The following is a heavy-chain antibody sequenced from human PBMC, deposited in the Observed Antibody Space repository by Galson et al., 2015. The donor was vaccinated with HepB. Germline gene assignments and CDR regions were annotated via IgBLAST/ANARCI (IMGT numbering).Heavy chain of an antibody. J-gene: IGHJ4*02. CDR3: AGEAPVAAPAAFDY. Sequence: SLRLSCAASGFTFRSFGIHWVRQAPGKGLEWVALIWADGTNTYYADSVKGRFTISRDNSKNTLNLQMNSLRAEDTAVYYCAGEAPVAAPAAFDYWGQGTLVTVSS. V-gene: IGHV3-33*08. CDR2: IWADGTNT. D-gene: IGHD6-25*01. CDR1: GFTFRSFG.